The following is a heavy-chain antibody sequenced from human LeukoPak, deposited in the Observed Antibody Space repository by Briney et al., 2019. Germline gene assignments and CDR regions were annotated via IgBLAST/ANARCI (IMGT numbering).Heavy chain of an antibody. D-gene: IGHD6-6*01. V-gene: IGHV4-59*01. CDR3: ARGSSSWGLARIYLGYYYYYMDV. CDR2: IYYSGGT. Sequence: PSETLSLTCTVSGGSISSYYWSWIRQPPGKGLEWIGYIYYSGGTNYNPSLKSRVTISVDTSKNQFSLKLSSVTAADTAVYYCARGSSSWGLARIYLGYYYYYMDVWGKRDHGHNL. J-gene: IGHJ6*03. CDR1: GGSISSYY.